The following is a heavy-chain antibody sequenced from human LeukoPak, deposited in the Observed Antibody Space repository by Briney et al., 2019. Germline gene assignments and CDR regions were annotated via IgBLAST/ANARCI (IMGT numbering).Heavy chain of an antibody. CDR3: ARDKFFLCSGGSCYWGDYYYMDV. D-gene: IGHD2-15*01. Sequence: ASVKVSCKASGYTFTNSYIHWVRQAPGQVLEWMGLINPDGGNTNYAQNFQGRVTLTRDTSTSTVYMELSSLRSEDTAIYYCARDKFFLCSGGSCYWGDYYYMDVWGKGTTVTVSS. CDR1: GYTFTNSY. J-gene: IGHJ6*03. CDR2: INPDGGNT. V-gene: IGHV1-46*01.